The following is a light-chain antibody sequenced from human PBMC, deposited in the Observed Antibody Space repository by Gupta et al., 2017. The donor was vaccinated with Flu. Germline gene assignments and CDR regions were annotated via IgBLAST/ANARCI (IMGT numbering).Light chain of an antibody. CDR1: NIESET. V-gene: IGLV3-21*01. J-gene: IGLJ3*02. CDR2: DDD. Sequence: GGNNIESETVHWYQQKPGQSPVLVLYDDDFRPSLIPERFSGSNSGNTATLTIRRVDAWDEAHYYCQVWDTASDHWLFGSGTTLTVV. CDR3: QVWDTASDHWL.